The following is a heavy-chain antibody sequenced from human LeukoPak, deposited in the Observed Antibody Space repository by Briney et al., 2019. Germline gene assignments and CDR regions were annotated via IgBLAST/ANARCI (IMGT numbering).Heavy chain of an antibody. CDR3: ARELYRGLGNWFDP. D-gene: IGHD3-10*01. J-gene: IGHJ5*02. V-gene: IGHV3-66*01. CDR1: GVTVSNNY. Sequence: GGSLRLSCAASGVTVSNNYMNWVRQAPGKGLEWVSLIYSGGSTYYADSVRGRFTISRDNAKNSLYLQMNGLRAEDTAVYYCARELYRGLGNWFDPWGQGTLVTVSS. CDR2: IYSGGST.